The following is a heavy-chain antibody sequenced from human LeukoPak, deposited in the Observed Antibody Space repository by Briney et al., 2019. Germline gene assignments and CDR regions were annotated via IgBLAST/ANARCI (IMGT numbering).Heavy chain of an antibody. D-gene: IGHD1-26*01. CDR2: ISTYNGNT. V-gene: IGHV1-18*04. J-gene: IGHJ6*02. CDR3: ARDQWVGATSIYYYGMDV. Sequence: ASVKVSCKSSGYTFTHYAISWVRQAPGQGLEWMGWISTYNGNTNYAQKLQGRVTMTTDTSTSTAYMELRSLRSDDTAVYYCARDQWVGATSIYYYGMDVWGQGTTVTVSS. CDR1: GYTFTHYA.